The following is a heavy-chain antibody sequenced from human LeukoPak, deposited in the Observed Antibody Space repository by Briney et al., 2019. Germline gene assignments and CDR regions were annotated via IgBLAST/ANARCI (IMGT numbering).Heavy chain of an antibody. CDR2: SYYSGST. Sequence: SETLSLTCTVSGGSISSNSYYWGWIRQPPGKGLEWIGSSYYSGSTYYNPSLKSRVTISVDTSKNQFSLKLSSVTAADTAVYYCARHRGMTTVTVGWFDPWGQGTLVTVSS. V-gene: IGHV4-39*01. CDR3: ARHRGMTTVTVGWFDP. CDR1: GGSISSNSYY. J-gene: IGHJ5*02. D-gene: IGHD4-11*01.